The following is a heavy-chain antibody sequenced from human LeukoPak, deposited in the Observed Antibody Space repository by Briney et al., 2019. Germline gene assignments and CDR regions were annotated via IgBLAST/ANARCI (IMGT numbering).Heavy chain of an antibody. V-gene: IGHV3-30*18. D-gene: IGHD3-10*01. CDR3: AKDLYNYYGLGSPDY. J-gene: IGHJ4*02. Sequence: GGSLRLSCAASGFTFSSYGMHWVRQAPGKGLEWVAVISYDGSNEYYADSVKGRFTISRDNSKNTLYLQMNSLRAEDTAVYYCAKDLYNYYGLGSPDYWGQGTLVTVSS. CDR1: GFTFSSYG. CDR2: ISYDGSNE.